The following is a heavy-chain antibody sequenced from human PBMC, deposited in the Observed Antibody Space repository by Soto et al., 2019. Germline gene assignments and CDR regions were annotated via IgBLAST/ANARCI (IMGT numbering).Heavy chain of an antibody. CDR1: GYTFTSYD. J-gene: IGHJ6*02. Sequence: QVQLVQSGAEVKKPGASVKVSCKASGYTFTSYDINWVRQATGQGLEWMGWMNPNSGNTGYAQKFQGRVTMTRNTSISTAYMELSSLRSEDTAVYYCASIFRGSSSWYEYYYYYGMDVWGQGTTVTVSS. D-gene: IGHD6-13*01. V-gene: IGHV1-8*01. CDR2: MNPNSGNT. CDR3: ASIFRGSSSWYEYYYYYGMDV.